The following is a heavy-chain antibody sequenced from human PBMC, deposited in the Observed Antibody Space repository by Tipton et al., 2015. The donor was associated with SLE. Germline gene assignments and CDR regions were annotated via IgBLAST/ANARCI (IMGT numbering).Heavy chain of an antibody. CDR2: IDHSGST. V-gene: IGHV4-38-2*01. Sequence: TLSLTCAVSGYSISSGYYWGWSRQPPGKGLEWIGGIDHSGSTYYNPSLTRRVTISVDTSKNQISLKLTSVTAADTAVYYCARSGIAAVPSDAFDIWGQGTMVTVSS. CDR1: GYSISSGYY. CDR3: ARSGIAAVPSDAFDI. D-gene: IGHD6-13*01. J-gene: IGHJ3*02.